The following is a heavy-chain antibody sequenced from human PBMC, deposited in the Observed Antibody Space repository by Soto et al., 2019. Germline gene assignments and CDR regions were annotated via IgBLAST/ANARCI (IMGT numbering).Heavy chain of an antibody. J-gene: IGHJ2*01. D-gene: IGHD5-12*01. CDR3: ARPATTAYWYVDL. CDR1: GLSLSSSRMG. CDR2: IFSSDEK. V-gene: IGHV2-26*01. Sequence: QVTLKESGPVLVKPTETLTLTCTVSGLSLSSSRMGVSWIRQPPGKALEWLAHIFSSDEKSYNTSLKRRLTISEDPSNSQVVLTMTNMDQMETATYYCARPATTAYWYVDLWGRGTLVTVSS.